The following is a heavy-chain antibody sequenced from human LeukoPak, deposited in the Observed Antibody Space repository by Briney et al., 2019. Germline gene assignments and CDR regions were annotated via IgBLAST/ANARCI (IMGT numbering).Heavy chain of an antibody. CDR1: GGSISSYY. Sequence: SETLSLTCTVSGGSISSYYWSWIRQPPEKGLEWIAHIYYSGSTNYNPSLKSRVTISVDTSKNQFSLNLSSVTAADTAVYYCARLGRISIFGVAFHAFDIWGQGTMVTVSS. V-gene: IGHV4-59*08. CDR2: IYYSGST. J-gene: IGHJ3*02. D-gene: IGHD3-3*01. CDR3: ARLGRISIFGVAFHAFDI.